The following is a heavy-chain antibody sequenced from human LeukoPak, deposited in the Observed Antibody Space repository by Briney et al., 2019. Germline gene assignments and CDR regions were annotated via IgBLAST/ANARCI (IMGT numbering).Heavy chain of an antibody. D-gene: IGHD3-22*01. CDR3: AKDPYRSGYPEYYFDY. CDR2: IISSSSSM. Sequence: GGPLRLSCAASGFTFSSYSMNWIRQPPGKGLEWVSSIISSSSSMYYADSVKGRFTISRDNSKNTLYLQMNSLRAEDTAVYYCAKDPYRSGYPEYYFDYWGQGTLVTVSS. J-gene: IGHJ4*02. V-gene: IGHV3-21*04. CDR1: GFTFSSYS.